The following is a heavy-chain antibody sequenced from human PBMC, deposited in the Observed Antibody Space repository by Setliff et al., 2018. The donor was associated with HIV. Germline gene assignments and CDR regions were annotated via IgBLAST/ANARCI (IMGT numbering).Heavy chain of an antibody. Sequence: HPGGSLRLSCAASGFTFSSYAMHWVRQDPGKGLEWVAVISYDGSNKYYADSVKGRFTISRDNSKNTLFLQMNSLRAEDTAVYYCARVYCSGGSCYSYYYYYYMDAWGKGTTVTVSS. D-gene: IGHD2-15*01. J-gene: IGHJ6*03. CDR3: ARVYCSGGSCYSYYYYYYMDA. CDR2: ISYDGSNK. V-gene: IGHV3-30*01. CDR1: GFTFSSYA.